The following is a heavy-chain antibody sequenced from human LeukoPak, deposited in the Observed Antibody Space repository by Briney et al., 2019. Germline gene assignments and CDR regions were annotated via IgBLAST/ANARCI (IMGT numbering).Heavy chain of an antibody. D-gene: IGHD6-13*01. Sequence: SETLSLTCAVYGGSFSGYYWSWIRQPPGKGLEWIGEINHSGSTNYNPSLKSRVTISADTSKNQFSLKLSSVTAADTAVYYCAREGGIAAAVLYYFDYWGQGTLVTVSS. V-gene: IGHV4-34*01. J-gene: IGHJ4*02. CDR1: GGSFSGYY. CDR2: INHSGST. CDR3: AREGGIAAAVLYYFDY.